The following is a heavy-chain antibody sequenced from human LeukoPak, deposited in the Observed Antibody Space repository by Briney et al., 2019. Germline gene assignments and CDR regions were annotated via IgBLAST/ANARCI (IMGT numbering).Heavy chain of an antibody. CDR2: INSSSDYI. J-gene: IGHJ3*02. Sequence: GGPLRLSCAASGFTFSTYSMTWVRQAPGKGLEWVSSINSSSDYIYYPDSLEGRLTISRDNAKNSLYLQMNSLRAEDTAVYYCARGSKLGYCNGGSCYGAFDIWGQGTIVTVSS. V-gene: IGHV3-21*01. CDR1: GFTFSTYS. CDR3: ARGSKLGYCNGGSCYGAFDI. D-gene: IGHD2-15*01.